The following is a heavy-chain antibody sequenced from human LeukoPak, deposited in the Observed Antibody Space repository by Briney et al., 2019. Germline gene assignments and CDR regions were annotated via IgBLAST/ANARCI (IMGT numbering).Heavy chain of an antibody. CDR1: GYTFTGYY. CDR2: INPNSGGT. J-gene: IGHJ4*02. Sequence: GASVKVSCKASGYTFTGYYMHWVRQAPGQGLEWMGWINPNSGGTNYAQKFQGRVTMTRDTPISTAYMELSRLRSDDTAVYYCARDRGSGWWSDYWGQGTLVTVSS. CDR3: ARDRGSGWWSDY. D-gene: IGHD6-19*01. V-gene: IGHV1-2*02.